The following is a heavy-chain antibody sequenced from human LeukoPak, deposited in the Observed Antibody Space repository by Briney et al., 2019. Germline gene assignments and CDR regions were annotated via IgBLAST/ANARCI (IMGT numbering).Heavy chain of an antibody. Sequence: SETLSLTCTVSGGSISSSSYYWGWIRQPPGKGLEWIGRIYYSGSTYYNPSLKSRVTISVDTSKNQFSLKLSSVTAADTAVYYCARYYYDSSGYLARRAADAFDIWGQGTMVTVSS. J-gene: IGHJ3*02. CDR2: IYYSGST. CDR3: ARYYYDSSGYLARRAADAFDI. CDR1: GGSISSSSYY. V-gene: IGHV4-39*01. D-gene: IGHD3-22*01.